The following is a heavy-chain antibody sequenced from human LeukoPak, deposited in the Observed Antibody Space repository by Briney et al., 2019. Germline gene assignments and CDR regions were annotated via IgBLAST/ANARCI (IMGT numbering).Heavy chain of an antibody. D-gene: IGHD1-26*01. CDR3: ARHGGSYDFDL. J-gene: IGHJ4*02. CDR1: GGSISSYY. V-gene: IGHV4-59*08. Sequence: SETLSLTCTVSGGSISSYYWSWIRQPPGKGLEWIGYIYYSGTPNYNPTLKSRVTMSVDTSKNQFSLKLSSVTAADTAVYYCARHGGSYDFDLWGQGTLVTVSS. CDR2: IYYSGTP.